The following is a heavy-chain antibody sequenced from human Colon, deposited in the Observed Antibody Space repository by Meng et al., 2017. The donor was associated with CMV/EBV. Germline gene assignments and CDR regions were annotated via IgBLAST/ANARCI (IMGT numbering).Heavy chain of an antibody. Sequence: QVEQVESGGGLVDPGGSRSLSCAASGFPLNTYAMHWVRQAPGKGLEWVAAISYHGINKYYPDSVQGRFTISRDNTQNTLYLQMNSLRPEDTAVYFCARAVRPGMVGTTGGIDPWGQGALVTVSS. V-gene: IGHV3-30-3*01. J-gene: IGHJ5*02. D-gene: IGHD4/OR15-4a*01. CDR3: ARAVRPGMVGTTGGIDP. CDR2: ISYHGINK. CDR1: GFPLNTYA.